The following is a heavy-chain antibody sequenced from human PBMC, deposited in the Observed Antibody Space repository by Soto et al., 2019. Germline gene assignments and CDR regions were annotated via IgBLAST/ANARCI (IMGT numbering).Heavy chain of an antibody. CDR1: GDTFNFYT. J-gene: IGHJ4*02. D-gene: IGHD3-10*01. CDR3: ATNYGSGSTHFDY. CDR2: IIPMLGMS. Sequence: QVQLVQSGAEVKKPGSSVRVSCRASGDTFNFYTLSWVRQVPGHGPEWMGRIIPMLGMSDYAQKFQGRVTIMADKSTSTGYMNLSGLTSEDTAVYYCATNYGSGSTHFDYWGQGTLVTVSS. V-gene: IGHV1-69*02.